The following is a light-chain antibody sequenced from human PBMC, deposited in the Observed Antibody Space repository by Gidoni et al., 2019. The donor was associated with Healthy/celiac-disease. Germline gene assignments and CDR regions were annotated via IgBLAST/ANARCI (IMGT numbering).Light chain of an antibody. Sequence: IHMTQSPSTLSASVGARVTIPCRASQSISSWLAWYQQKPGKAPKLLIYKSSSLESGVPSRCSGSGSGIEFTLTIRSLQPDDFATYYCQQYKSYWTFGQGTKVEIK. V-gene: IGKV1-5*03. CDR1: QSISSW. CDR2: KSS. CDR3: QQYKSYWT. J-gene: IGKJ1*01.